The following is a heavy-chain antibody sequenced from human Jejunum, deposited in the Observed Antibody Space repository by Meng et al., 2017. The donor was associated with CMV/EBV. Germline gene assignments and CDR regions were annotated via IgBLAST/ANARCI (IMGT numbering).Heavy chain of an antibody. J-gene: IGHJ6*02. Sequence: INWIRQAPGKGLEWVAGINDNGAGEGYADSVKGRFTISRDDAKNSVYLQMNSLRAEDTALYYCARVQGSYDSGGYYNSYYYYAMDVWGQGTTVTVSS. CDR2: INDNGAGE. CDR3: ARVQGSYDSGGYYNSYYYYAMDV. D-gene: IGHD3-22*01. V-gene: IGHV3-20*03.